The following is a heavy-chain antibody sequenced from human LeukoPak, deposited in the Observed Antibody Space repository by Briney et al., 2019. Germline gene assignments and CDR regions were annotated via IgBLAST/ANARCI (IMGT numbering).Heavy chain of an antibody. Sequence: ASVKVSCKVSGYTLTELSMHWVRQAPGKGLEWMGGFDPEDGETIYAQKSQGRVTMTEDTSTDTAYMELSSLRSEDTAVYYCATADILTRGGDPDAFDIWGQGTMVTVSS. J-gene: IGHJ3*02. CDR2: FDPEDGET. D-gene: IGHD3-9*01. V-gene: IGHV1-24*01. CDR1: GYTLTELS. CDR3: ATADILTRGGDPDAFDI.